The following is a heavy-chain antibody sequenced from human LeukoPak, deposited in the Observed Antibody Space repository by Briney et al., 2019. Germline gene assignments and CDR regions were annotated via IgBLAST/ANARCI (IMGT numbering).Heavy chain of an antibody. D-gene: IGHD5-24*01. CDR2: FHRGRI. CDR1: GYTISLDYY. V-gene: IGHV4-38-2*02. CDR3: ARAPSSYESGNGYPNLGWLDP. J-gene: IGHJ5*02. Sequence: PSETLSLTCKVSGYTISLDYYWAWIRPAPRWRPQWTGGFHRGRIQYNSALKSRVTISIDSSKNQFSLRMWPVTAADTAFYFCARAPSSYESGNGYPNLGWLDPWGQGALVTVSS.